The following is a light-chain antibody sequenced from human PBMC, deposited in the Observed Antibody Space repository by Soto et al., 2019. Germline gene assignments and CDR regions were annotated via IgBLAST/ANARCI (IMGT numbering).Light chain of an antibody. Sequence: QSALTQPASVSGSPGQSITISCTGTSSDVGGYNYVSRYQQHPGKAPKLMIYDVSDRPSGVSNRFSASKSGNTASLTISGLQAEDEADYYCCSYTSSSTPWVFGTGTKVTVL. CDR3: CSYTSSSTPWV. CDR2: DVS. CDR1: SSDVGGYNY. J-gene: IGLJ1*01. V-gene: IGLV2-14*03.